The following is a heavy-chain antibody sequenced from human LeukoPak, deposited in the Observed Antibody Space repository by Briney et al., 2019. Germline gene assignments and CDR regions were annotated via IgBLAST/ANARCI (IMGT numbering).Heavy chain of an antibody. CDR1: GGSISSYY. CDR2: IYTSGST. V-gene: IGHV4-4*07. J-gene: IGHJ4*02. Sequence: PSETLSLTCTVSGGSISSYYWSWIRQPAGKGLEWIGRIYTSGSTNYNPSLKSRVTMSVDTSKNQFSLKLSSVTAADTAVYYCARDSSGYSGYAYTYYFDYWGQGTLVTVSS. D-gene: IGHD5-12*01. CDR3: ARDSSGYSGYAYTYYFDY.